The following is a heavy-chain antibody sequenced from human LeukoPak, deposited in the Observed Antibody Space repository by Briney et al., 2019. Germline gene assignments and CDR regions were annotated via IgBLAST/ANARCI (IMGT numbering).Heavy chain of an antibody. V-gene: IGHV4-34*01. CDR2: INHSGST. CDR1: GGSFSGYY. D-gene: IGHD5-18*01. CDR3: ARGKRGYSYGPFDY. Sequence: PSETLSLTCAVYGGSFSGYYWSWIRQPPGKGLEWIGEINHSGSTNYNPSLKSRVTISVDTSKNQFSLKLSSMTAADTAVYYCARGKRGYSYGPFDYWGQGTLVTVSS. J-gene: IGHJ4*02.